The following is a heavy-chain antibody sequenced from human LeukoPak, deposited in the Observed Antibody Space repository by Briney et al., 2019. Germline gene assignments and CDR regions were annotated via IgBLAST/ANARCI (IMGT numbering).Heavy chain of an antibody. V-gene: IGHV4-61*02. D-gene: IGHD3-22*01. J-gene: IGHJ4*02. CDR3: AREHYYDSTAYLD. Sequence: SETLSLTCTVSGGSISGGGYYWSWIRQPAGKGLEWIGRIYHSGSSYYNPSLKSRVTISVDTSKNHFSLKLTSVTAADTAVYYCAREHYYDSTAYLDWGQGTLVSVSS. CDR2: IYHSGSS. CDR1: GGSISGGGYY.